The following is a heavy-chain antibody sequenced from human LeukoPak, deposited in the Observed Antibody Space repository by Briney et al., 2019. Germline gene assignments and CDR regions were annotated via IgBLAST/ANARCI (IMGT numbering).Heavy chain of an antibody. CDR2: IYTSGST. V-gene: IGHV4-61*02. D-gene: IGHD6-13*01. CDR3: ARFVAALDAFDI. J-gene: IGHJ3*02. CDR1: GGSISSNSYY. Sequence: SETLSLTCTVSGGSISSNSYYWSWIRQPAGKGLEWIGRIYTSGSTNYNPSLKSRVTMSVDTSKNQFSLKLSSVTAADTAVYYCARFVAALDAFDIWGQGTMVTVSS.